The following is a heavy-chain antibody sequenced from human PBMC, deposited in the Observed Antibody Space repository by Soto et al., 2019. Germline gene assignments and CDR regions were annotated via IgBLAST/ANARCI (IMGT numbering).Heavy chain of an antibody. Sequence: PSETLSLTCAVYGGSFSGYYWSWIRQPPGKGLEWIGEINYSGSTNYNPSLKSRVTISVDTSKNQFSLKLSSVTAADTAVYYCARGGASIAARGWFDPWGQGTLVTVSS. CDR3: ARGGASIAARGWFDP. D-gene: IGHD6-6*01. J-gene: IGHJ5*02. V-gene: IGHV4-34*01. CDR2: INYSGST. CDR1: GGSFSGYY.